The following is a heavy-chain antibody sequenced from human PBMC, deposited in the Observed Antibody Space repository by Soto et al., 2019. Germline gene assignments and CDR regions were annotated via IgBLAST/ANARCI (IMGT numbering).Heavy chain of an antibody. Sequence: GGSLRLSCAASGFTFSGSAMHWVRQASGKGLEWVGRIRSKANSYATAYAASVKGRFTISRDDSKNTAYLQMNSLKTEDTAVYYCTRHGAVGYCSGGSCSYYYYYYLDVWGKGTTVTV. J-gene: IGHJ6*03. CDR3: TRHGAVGYCSGGSCSYYYYYYLDV. V-gene: IGHV3-73*01. D-gene: IGHD2-15*01. CDR2: IRSKANSYAT. CDR1: GFTFSGSA.